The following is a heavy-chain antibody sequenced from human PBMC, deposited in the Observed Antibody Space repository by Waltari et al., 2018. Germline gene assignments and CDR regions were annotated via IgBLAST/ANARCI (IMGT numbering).Heavy chain of an antibody. Sequence: EVQLVQSGAEVKKPGESLTISCKGSGYSFTSYWIGWVRQMPGRALEWMGIIYPGDSDTRYSPSFQGQVTISADKSISTAYLQWSSLKASDTAMYYCARRETTVTTDGSYWYFDLWGRGTLVTVSS. V-gene: IGHV5-51*03. CDR1: GYSFTSYW. CDR2: IYPGDSDT. CDR3: ARRETTVTTDGSYWYFDL. J-gene: IGHJ2*01. D-gene: IGHD4-17*01.